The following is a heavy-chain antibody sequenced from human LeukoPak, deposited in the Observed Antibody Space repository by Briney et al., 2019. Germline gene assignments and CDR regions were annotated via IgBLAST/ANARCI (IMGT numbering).Heavy chain of an antibody. Sequence: GGSLRLSCATSAFTFSSYWMHWVRQAPGKGLVWVSRINSDGSSRSYADYVKGRFTISRDDAKNTLYLQMSSLSVDDTAIYYCTRGSPGYSSSWLDFWGQGILVTVYS. CDR2: INSDGSSR. J-gene: IGHJ4*02. V-gene: IGHV3-74*01. D-gene: IGHD6-13*01. CDR3: TRGSPGYSSSWLDF. CDR1: AFTFSSYW.